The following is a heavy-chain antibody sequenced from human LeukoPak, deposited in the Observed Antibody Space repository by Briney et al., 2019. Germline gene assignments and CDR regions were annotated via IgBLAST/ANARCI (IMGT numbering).Heavy chain of an antibody. CDR1: GGSISDYS. J-gene: IGHJ5*02. V-gene: IGHV4-59*01. CDR2: IYYSGSA. Sequence: SETLSLTCTVSGGSISDYSWSWIRQPPGKGLEWIGNIYYSGSANHNPSLKSRVTISRDTSKNQFSLKLTSVTTADTAVYYCARRAYYDSSGYSPWGQGTLVTVSS. D-gene: IGHD3-22*01. CDR3: ARRAYYDSSGYSP.